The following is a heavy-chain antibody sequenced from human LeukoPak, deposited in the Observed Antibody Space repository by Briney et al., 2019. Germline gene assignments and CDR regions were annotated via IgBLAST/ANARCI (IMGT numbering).Heavy chain of an antibody. CDR3: ARVVGARYNWFDP. CDR2: IYTSGST. D-gene: IGHD1-26*01. V-gene: IGHV4-61*02. Sequence: PSQTLSLTCTVSGGSISSGSYYWSWIRQPAGKGLEWIGRIYTSGSTNYNPSLKSRVTISVDTSKNQFSLKLSSVTAADTAVYCCARVVGARYNWFDPWGQGTLVTVSS. J-gene: IGHJ5*02. CDR1: GGSISSGSYY.